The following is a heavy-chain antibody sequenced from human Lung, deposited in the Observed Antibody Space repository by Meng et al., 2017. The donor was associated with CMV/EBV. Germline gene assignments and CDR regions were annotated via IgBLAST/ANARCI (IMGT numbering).Heavy chain of an antibody. V-gene: IGHV3-11*01. J-gene: IGHJ6*02. CDR3: ARVKGSFKFAMDV. CDR2: ITSSSSAT. D-gene: IGHD2/OR15-2a*01. Sequence: GGSXRLXCAASGFTFSDYYMSWIRQAPGRGLDWVSYITSSSSATYYADSVKGRFAISRDNAKNSLYLQMNSLRVEDTAVYYCARVKGSFKFAMDVWGQGTTVTVSS. CDR1: GFTFSDYY.